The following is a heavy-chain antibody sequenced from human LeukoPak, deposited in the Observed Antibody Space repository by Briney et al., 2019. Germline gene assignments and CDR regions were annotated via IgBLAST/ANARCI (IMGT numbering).Heavy chain of an antibody. CDR1: GHIFPGYY. Sequence: ASVKVSCRASGHIFPGYYMHWVRQAPGQGLEWMAWINPKRGDTDYAHKFQGRVTLTRDTSINTAYMELNGVTSDDTAVYYCATSSYEFDAFDVWGQGTMVTVSS. CDR3: ATSSYEFDAFDV. CDR2: INPKRGDT. V-gene: IGHV1-2*02. J-gene: IGHJ3*01. D-gene: IGHD2-2*01.